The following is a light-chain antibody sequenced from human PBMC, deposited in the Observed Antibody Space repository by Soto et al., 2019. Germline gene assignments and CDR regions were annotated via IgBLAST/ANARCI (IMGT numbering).Light chain of an antibody. V-gene: IGLV2-14*01. Sequence: QSALTQPASVSGSPGQSITISCTGTSSDVGGYNYVSWYQQHPGKAPKLMIYEVSNRPSGVSNRFSGSKSGNTASLTISGLQAEDEADYYCSSYTGSSTHVVFGGGTQLTVL. J-gene: IGLJ2*01. CDR3: SSYTGSSTHVV. CDR2: EVS. CDR1: SSDVGGYNY.